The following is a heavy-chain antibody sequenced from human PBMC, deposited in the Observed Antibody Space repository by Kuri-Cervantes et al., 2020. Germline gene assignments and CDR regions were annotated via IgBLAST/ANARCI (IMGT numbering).Heavy chain of an antibody. CDR3: ARGVVVVVAAVYYYYMDV. V-gene: IGHV4-34*01. D-gene: IGHD2-15*01. CDR2: INHSGSA. J-gene: IGHJ6*03. Sequence: ESLKISCDVYGGSFSGYYWSWIRQPPGKGLEWIGEINHSGSANYNPSLKSRVTISVDTSKNQFSLKLSSVTAADTAVYYCARGVVVVVAAVYYYYMDVWGKGTTVTVSS. CDR1: GGSFSGYY.